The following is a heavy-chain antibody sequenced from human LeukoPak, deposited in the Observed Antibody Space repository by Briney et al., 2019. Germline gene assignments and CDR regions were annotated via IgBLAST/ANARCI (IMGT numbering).Heavy chain of an antibody. CDR1: GGSFSTYY. Sequence: PSETLSLTCTVSGGSFSTYYWSWFRQPPGKGLEWIAYIYYSGSTNYNPSLKSRATISVDTSKNQFSLKLNSVTAADTAVYYCARRLAASDAFDIWGQGTMVTVSS. CDR2: IYYSGST. D-gene: IGHD2-21*01. J-gene: IGHJ3*02. V-gene: IGHV4-59*08. CDR3: ARRLAASDAFDI.